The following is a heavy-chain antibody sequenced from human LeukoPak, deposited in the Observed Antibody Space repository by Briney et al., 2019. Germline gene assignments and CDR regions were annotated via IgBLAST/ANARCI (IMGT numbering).Heavy chain of an antibody. Sequence: SETLSLTCAVSSYSISSGYYWGWIRQPPGKGLEWIGSIYHSGSTYYNPSLKSRVTISVDTSKNQFSLKLSSVTAADTAVYYCARGVDYYGSEYYFDYWGRGTLVTVSS. CDR1: SYSISSGYY. V-gene: IGHV4-38-2*01. CDR2: IYHSGST. CDR3: ARGVDYYGSEYYFDY. J-gene: IGHJ4*02. D-gene: IGHD3-10*01.